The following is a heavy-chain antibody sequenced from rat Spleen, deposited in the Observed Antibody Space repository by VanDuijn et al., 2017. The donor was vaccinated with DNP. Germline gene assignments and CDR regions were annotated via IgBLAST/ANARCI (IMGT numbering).Heavy chain of an antibody. CDR1: GFSLTSYS. D-gene: IGHD1-2*01. Sequence: QVQLKESGPGLVQPSETLSLTCTVSGFSLTSYSVSWVRQPSGKGPAWMGRMWYDGDPAYNSALKSRLTISRDTSKNQVFLKMNSLQSDDTATYYCARDRPIANVSPYGLDAWGQGTSVTVSS. CDR3: ARDRPIANVSPYGLDA. CDR2: MWYDGDP. V-gene: IGHV2-34*01. J-gene: IGHJ4*01.